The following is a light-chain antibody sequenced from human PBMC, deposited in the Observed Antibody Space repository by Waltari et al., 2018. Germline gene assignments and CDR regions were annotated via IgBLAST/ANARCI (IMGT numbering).Light chain of an antibody. Sequence: SYELTQPPSVSVFPGQTASIACSGDRLGEKYTFWYQMKPGQSPQLLMFQDDRRPSGIPERFSGSNAGNTATLTISGTQAMDEADYYSQAWGDSVAVFGGGTKLTVL. CDR3: QAWGDSVAV. V-gene: IGLV3-1*01. J-gene: IGLJ2*01. CDR2: QDD. CDR1: RLGEKY.